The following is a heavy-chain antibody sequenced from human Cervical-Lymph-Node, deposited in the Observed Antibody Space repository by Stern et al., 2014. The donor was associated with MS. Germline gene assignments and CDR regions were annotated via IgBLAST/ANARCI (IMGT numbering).Heavy chain of an antibody. Sequence: QVQLVQSGGGLVKPGGSLRLSCAASGFTFSDYYMSWIRQAPGKGLEWVSYISSSGSTINYADSVKGRFTISRDNAKNSLYLQMNSLRAEDTAVYYCARCYPYYYDSSGYLGPYYFDYWGQGTLVTVSS. CDR1: GFTFSDYY. V-gene: IGHV3-11*01. CDR2: ISSSGSTI. D-gene: IGHD3-22*01. CDR3: ARCYPYYYDSSGYLGPYYFDY. J-gene: IGHJ4*02.